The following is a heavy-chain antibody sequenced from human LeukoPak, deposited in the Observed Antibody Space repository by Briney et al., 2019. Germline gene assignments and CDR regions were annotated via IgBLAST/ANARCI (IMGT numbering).Heavy chain of an antibody. CDR3: ARGRESSSWYIGTDNWFDP. J-gene: IGHJ5*02. CDR2: INHSGST. D-gene: IGHD6-13*01. Sequence: SETLSLTCAVYGGSFSGYYWSWIRQPPGKGLEWIGEINHSGSTDYNPSLKSRVTISVDTSKNQFSLKLSSVTAADTAVYYCARGRESSSWYIGTDNWFDPWGQGTLVTVSS. V-gene: IGHV4-34*01. CDR1: GGSFSGYY.